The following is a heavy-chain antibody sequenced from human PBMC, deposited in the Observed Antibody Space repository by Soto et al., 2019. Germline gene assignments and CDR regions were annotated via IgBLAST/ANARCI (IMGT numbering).Heavy chain of an antibody. Sequence: QVQLVQSGAEVKKPGASVKVSCKASGYTFTSYYMHWVRQAPGQGLEWMGIINPSGGSTSYAQNIQGRVSMTRDTSTSTVYMELSSLRSDDTAVYYCARDAGLPMTKVTNNDAFDIWGQGTMVTVSS. J-gene: IGHJ3*02. V-gene: IGHV1-46*03. CDR2: INPSGGST. CDR3: ARDAGLPMTKVTNNDAFDI. CDR1: GYTFTSYY. D-gene: IGHD4-17*01.